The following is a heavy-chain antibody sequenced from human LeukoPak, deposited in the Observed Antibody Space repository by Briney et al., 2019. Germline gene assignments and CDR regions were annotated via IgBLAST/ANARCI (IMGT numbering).Heavy chain of an antibody. D-gene: IGHD6-19*01. CDR3: ARLLSSSGWYWFDP. J-gene: IGHJ5*02. CDR1: GFPFMSNY. CDR2: IYSGGST. V-gene: IGHV3-66*02. Sequence: PGGSLSLSCAASGFPFMSNYMSGVRQAPGKGLEWVSVIYSGGSTYYADSVKGGFTISRDNSKNTLYLQMNSLRAEDTAVYYCARLLSSSGWYWFDPWGQGTLVTVSS.